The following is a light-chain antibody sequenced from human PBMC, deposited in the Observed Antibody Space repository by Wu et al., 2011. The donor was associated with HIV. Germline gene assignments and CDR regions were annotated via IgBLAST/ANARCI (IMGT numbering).Light chain of an antibody. Sequence: EIVLTQYPGFMSLSPGERATLSCRASRSINSLLAWYQQKPGQAPRLLIYAASLRAHGIPARFSGRGSGTDFTLTINSVEPEDFAIHFCQQYNNWPPTFGPGTKVDIK. CDR3: QQYNNWPPT. J-gene: IGKJ3*01. CDR2: AAS. V-gene: IGKV3-11*01. CDR1: RSINSL.